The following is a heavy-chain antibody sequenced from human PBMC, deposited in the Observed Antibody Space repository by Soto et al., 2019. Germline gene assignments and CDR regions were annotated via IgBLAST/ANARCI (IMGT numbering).Heavy chain of an antibody. CDR3: TTDSSQTFCDGGPCYSVQTKTKDY. CDR1: GFTFSSYG. J-gene: IGHJ4*02. Sequence: GGSLRLSCAASGFTFSSYGMHWVRQAPGKGLEWVAVISYDGSNKDYADSVKGRFTISRGNSKNTLYLKMNSLRAEDTAVYYCTTDSSQTFCDGGPCYSVQTKTKDYWGQGTLVTVSS. CDR2: ISYDGSNK. D-gene: IGHD2-15*01. V-gene: IGHV3-30*03.